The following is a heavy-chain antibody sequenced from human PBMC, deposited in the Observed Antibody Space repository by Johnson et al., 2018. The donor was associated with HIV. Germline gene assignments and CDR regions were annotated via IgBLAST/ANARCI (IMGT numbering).Heavy chain of an antibody. CDR1: GFTFSSYG. Sequence: QVQLVESGGGLVQPGRSLRLSCAASGFTFSSYGMHWVRQAPGKGLEWVAVIWYDGSNQYYADSVKGRFTISRDNSKNTLYLQMNSLGAEDTAVYYCARGYGGTAFSPYLAFDIWGQGTMVTVSS. CDR2: IWYDGSNQ. D-gene: IGHD4-23*01. V-gene: IGHV3-33*01. J-gene: IGHJ3*02. CDR3: ARGYGGTAFSPYLAFDI.